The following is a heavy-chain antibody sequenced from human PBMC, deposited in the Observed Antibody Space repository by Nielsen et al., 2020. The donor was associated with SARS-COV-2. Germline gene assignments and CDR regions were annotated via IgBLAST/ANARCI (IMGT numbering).Heavy chain of an antibody. J-gene: IGHJ5*02. CDR2: IYPGDSDT. CDR1: GYSFTSYW. V-gene: IGHV5-51*01. Sequence: GESLKISCKGSGYSFTSYWIGWVRQMPGEGLEWMGIIYPGDSDTRYSPSFQGQVTISADKSISTAYLQWSSLKASDTAMYYCARSGITMVRGVITRGWFDPWGQGTLVTVSS. D-gene: IGHD3-10*01. CDR3: ARSGITMVRGVITRGWFDP.